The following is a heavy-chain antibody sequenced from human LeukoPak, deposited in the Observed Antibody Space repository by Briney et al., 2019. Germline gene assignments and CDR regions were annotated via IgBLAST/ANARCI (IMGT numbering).Heavy chain of an antibody. Sequence: PSQTLSLTCAISGDSVSSNSAAWNWIRQSASRGLEWLGRTFYRSKWYNEYAISLRSRITIAPDTSKNQISLQLSSVTPEDTAVYYCAGAWGRGDLYDGTYSWGQGTLVTVSS. V-gene: IGHV6-1*01. CDR1: GDSVSSNSAA. CDR3: AGAWGRGDLYDGTYS. CDR2: TFYRSKWYN. J-gene: IGHJ5*02. D-gene: IGHD1-7*01.